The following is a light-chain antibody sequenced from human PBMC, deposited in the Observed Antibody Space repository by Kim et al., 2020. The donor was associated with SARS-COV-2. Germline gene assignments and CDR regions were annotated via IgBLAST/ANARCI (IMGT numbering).Light chain of an antibody. CDR1: GRDVGGYNY. CDR2: DVS. CDR3: CSYAVTYTLV. Sequence: QSALPQPRSVSGSPGQSVTISCTGTGRDVGGYNYVSWYQYHPGKAPKLLIYDVSKRPSGVPDRFSGSKFGNTASLTISRLQPEDEADYYCCSYAVTYTLVFGGGPQLTVL. J-gene: IGLJ3*02. V-gene: IGLV2-11*01.